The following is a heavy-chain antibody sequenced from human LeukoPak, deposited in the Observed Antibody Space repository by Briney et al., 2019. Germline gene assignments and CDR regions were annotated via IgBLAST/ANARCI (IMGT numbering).Heavy chain of an antibody. J-gene: IGHJ5*02. CDR3: AREMGRTIFGVVIPRFDP. V-gene: IGHV4-4*02. D-gene: IGHD3-3*01. Sequence: KASGTLSLTCAVSGGSISSSNWWSWVRQPPGKGLEWIGEINHSGGTNYNPSLKSRVTISVDTSKNQFSLKLSSVTAADTAVYYCAREMGRTIFGVVIPRFDPWGQGTLVTVSS. CDR2: INHSGGT. CDR1: GGSISSSNW.